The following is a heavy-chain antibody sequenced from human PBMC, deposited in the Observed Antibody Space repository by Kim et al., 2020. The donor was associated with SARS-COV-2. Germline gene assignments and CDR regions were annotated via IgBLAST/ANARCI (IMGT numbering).Heavy chain of an antibody. CDR1: GYTFTNYY. CDR3: ARDGGDSSGYYSDY. D-gene: IGHD3-22*01. V-gene: IGHV1-46*01. CDR2: INPSGGGT. Sequence: ASVKVSCKASGYTFTNYYIHWVRQAPGQGLEWMGIINPSGGGTSYAQKFQGRVTMTRDTSTSTVYMKLSSLRSEYTAAYYCARDGGDSSGYYSDYWGQGTLVTVSS. J-gene: IGHJ4*02.